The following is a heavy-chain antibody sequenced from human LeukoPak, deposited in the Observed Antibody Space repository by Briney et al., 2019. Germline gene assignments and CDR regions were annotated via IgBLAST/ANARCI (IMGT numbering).Heavy chain of an antibody. Sequence: GGSLRLSCAASGFTFSNAWMSWVRQAPGKGLEWVGHIKSKNEGGTTDYAAPVKGRFTISRDDSKNTLYLQMDSLKTEDTAVYYCTTQETYGDYVDYWGQGTLVTVSS. D-gene: IGHD4-17*01. CDR2: IKSKNEGGTT. CDR1: GFTFSNAW. V-gene: IGHV3-15*01. CDR3: TTQETYGDYVDY. J-gene: IGHJ4*02.